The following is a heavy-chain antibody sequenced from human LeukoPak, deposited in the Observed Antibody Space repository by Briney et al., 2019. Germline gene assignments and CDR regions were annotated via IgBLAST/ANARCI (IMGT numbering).Heavy chain of an antibody. J-gene: IGHJ4*02. V-gene: IGHV1-2*06. CDR2: INTNSGGT. CDR1: GYTFTGYY. Sequence: ASVKVSCKASGYTFTGYYMHWVRQAPGQGLEWMGRINTNSGGTNYAQKFQGRVTMTRDTSITTAYMELSRLGSDDTAVYYCARDSGITGTTGAIDYWGQGTLVTVSS. D-gene: IGHD1-20*01. CDR3: ARDSGITGTTGAIDY.